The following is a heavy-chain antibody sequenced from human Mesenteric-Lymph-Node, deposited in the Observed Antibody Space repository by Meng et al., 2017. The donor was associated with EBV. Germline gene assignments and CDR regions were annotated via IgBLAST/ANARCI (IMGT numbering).Heavy chain of an antibody. D-gene: IGHD6-19*01. CDR3: AASSGWWRLDY. J-gene: IGHJ4*02. Sequence: QVQLAQPGPGLVKPWGTLSLPCAVSSVSVSSGHWWSWVRQPPGKGLEWIGEISNSESTNYNPYLKSRVTISLDKSENQFSLRLTSVTAADTAMYYCAASSGWWRLDYWGQGILVTVSS. V-gene: IGHV4-4*02. CDR2: ISNSEST. CDR1: SVSVSSGHW.